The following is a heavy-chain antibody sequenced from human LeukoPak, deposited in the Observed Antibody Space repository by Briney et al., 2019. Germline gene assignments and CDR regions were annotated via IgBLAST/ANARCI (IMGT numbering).Heavy chain of an antibody. CDR1: GGSISSYY. CDR3: ASRKFGEVGFDY. Sequence: SETLSLTCTVSGGSISSYYWSWIRQPPGKGLEWIGYIYYSGSTNYNPSLKSRVTISVDTSKNQFSLKLSSVTAADTAVYYCASRKFGEVGFDYWGQGTLVTVSS. CDR2: IYYSGST. D-gene: IGHD3-10*01. J-gene: IGHJ4*02. V-gene: IGHV4-59*08.